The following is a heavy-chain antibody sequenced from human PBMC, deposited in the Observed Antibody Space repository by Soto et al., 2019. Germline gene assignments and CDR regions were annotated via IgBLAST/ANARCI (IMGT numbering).Heavy chain of an antibody. Sequence: QVQLVESGGGVVQPGRSLRLSCSASRFTFSSYGMHWVRQAPGKGLEWVALISYDGSKKYYADSVKGRFTISRDNSKNTXXXXXXXXXXXXXXXXXXXXXXXXXXXXXXRRSFDYWGQGTLVTVSS. CDR3: XXXXXXXXXXXXRRSFDY. J-gene: IGHJ4*02. V-gene: IGHV3-30*03. CDR2: ISYDGSKK. CDR1: RFTFSSYG.